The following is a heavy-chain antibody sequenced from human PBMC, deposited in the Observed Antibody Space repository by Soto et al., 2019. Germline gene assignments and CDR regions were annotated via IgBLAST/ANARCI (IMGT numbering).Heavy chain of an antibody. D-gene: IGHD6-25*01. Sequence: GGSLRLSCAASGFTFDDYAMHWVRQAPGKGLEWVSGISWGSGSIDYADSVKGRFTISRDNAKNSLYLQMNSLRAEDTALYYCAKDSAYYFDYWGQGTLVTVSS. V-gene: IGHV3-9*01. CDR1: GFTFDDYA. CDR3: AKDSAYYFDY. J-gene: IGHJ4*02. CDR2: ISWGSGSI.